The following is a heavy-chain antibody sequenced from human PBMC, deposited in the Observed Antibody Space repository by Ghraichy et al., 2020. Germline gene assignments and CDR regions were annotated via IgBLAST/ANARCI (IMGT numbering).Heavy chain of an antibody. V-gene: IGHV3-48*02. CDR2: ISTRSTTI. CDR1: GFKFSDYS. D-gene: IGHD2/OR15-2a*01. CDR3: SKLLPPPYFFPMDV. J-gene: IGHJ6*02. Sequence: GGSLRLSCAASGFKFSDYSMNWIRQVPGKGLEWVSYISTRSTTIYYADSVKGRFTVSRDNANNSLYLQMDSLRDEDTAVYYCSKLLPPPYFFPMDVWGQGTSVTASS.